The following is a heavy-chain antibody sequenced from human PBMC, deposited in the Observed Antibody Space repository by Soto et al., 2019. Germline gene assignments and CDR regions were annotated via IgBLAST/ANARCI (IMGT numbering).Heavy chain of an antibody. V-gene: IGHV2-5*01. J-gene: IGHJ5*02. CDR2: VYWNDDK. Sequence: SGPTLVNPTETLTLTCVFSGFSLTTSGVGVGWIRQPPGKALEWLAVVYWNDDKRYRPSLRSRLNITKDTSKNQVVLTMTNMDPVDTATYYCVHRVTSAYSHEKYKSWYVSYWFDPWGQGTLVTVSS. CDR1: GFSLTTSGVG. CDR3: VHRVTSAYSHEKYKSWYVSYWFDP. D-gene: IGHD1-20*01.